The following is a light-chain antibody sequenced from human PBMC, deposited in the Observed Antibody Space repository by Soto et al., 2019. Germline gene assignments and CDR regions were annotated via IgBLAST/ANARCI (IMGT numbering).Light chain of an antibody. CDR1: QTVTSNY. J-gene: IGKJ1*01. CDR2: GAS. V-gene: IGKV3-20*01. CDR3: QQYGNTPWT. Sequence: EIVLTQSPATLSLSPGDRATLSCRASQTVTSNYLAWYQQKPGHPPRLLIYGASNRATGVQDRFSGGGSGTDFTLTISRLEPEDFAVFFCQQYGNTPWTFGQGTTVEI.